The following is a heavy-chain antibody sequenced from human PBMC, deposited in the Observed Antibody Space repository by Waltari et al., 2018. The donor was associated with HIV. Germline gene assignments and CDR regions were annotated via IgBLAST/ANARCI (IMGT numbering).Heavy chain of an antibody. Sequence: QEDLVQSGAEVKKLGASVKVSCKAIGYTFSSYAINWVRQAAGQGLKWVGWMNPNSGNSDYAKRFQGRGTRTGNSSTSTAYMELSGLTSEDTAVYYCASRTKGYCPSGLCLNIDVWGQGTTVTVSS. J-gene: IGHJ6*02. V-gene: IGHV1-8*02. CDR1: GYTFSSYA. D-gene: IGHD2-8*01. CDR2: MNPNSGNS. CDR3: ASRTKGYCPSGLCLNIDV.